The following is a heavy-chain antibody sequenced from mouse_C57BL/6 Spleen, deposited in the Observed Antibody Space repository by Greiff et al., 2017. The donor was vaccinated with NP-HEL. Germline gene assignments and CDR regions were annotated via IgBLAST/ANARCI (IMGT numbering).Heavy chain of an antibody. CDR1: GFTFSSYT. J-gene: IGHJ4*01. CDR2: ISGGGGNT. CDR3: ARQRNPYAMDY. Sequence: EVQGVESGGGLVKPGGSLKLSCAASGFTFSSYTMSWVRQTPEKRLEWVATISGGGGNTYYPDSVKGRFTISRDNANSTLDLQMSSLRSEDTALYYCARQRNPYAMDYWGQGTSVTVSS. V-gene: IGHV5-9*01.